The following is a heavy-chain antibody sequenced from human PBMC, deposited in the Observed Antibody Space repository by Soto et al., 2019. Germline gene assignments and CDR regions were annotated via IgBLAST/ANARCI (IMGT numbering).Heavy chain of an antibody. J-gene: IGHJ6*03. CDR3: ASGVAASHCYYYYMDV. CDR2: ISGSGRTI. D-gene: IGHD2-15*01. V-gene: IGHV3-11*01. CDR1: GFTFSDYY. Sequence: QVQLVESGGGLVKPGGSLRLSCAASGFTFSDYYMSWIRQAPGKGLEWVSYISGSGRTIYYADSVKGRFTISRDNAKNSLHLQMNSLRAEDTAVYYCASGVAASHCYYYYMDVWGKGTTVTFSS.